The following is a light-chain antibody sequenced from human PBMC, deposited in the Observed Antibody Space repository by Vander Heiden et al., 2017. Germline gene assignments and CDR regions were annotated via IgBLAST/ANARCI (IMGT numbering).Light chain of an antibody. CDR3: AAWDDSLNGRWV. J-gene: IGLJ3*02. CDR1: SSNIGSNT. CDR2: SNN. Sequence: QSVLTQPPSASGTPGQRVTISCSGSSSNIGSNTGNWYQQLPGTAPKLLIYSNNQRPSGVPDRFSGSKSGTSASLAISGLQSEDEADYYCAAWDDSLNGRWVFGGGTKLTVL. V-gene: IGLV1-44*01.